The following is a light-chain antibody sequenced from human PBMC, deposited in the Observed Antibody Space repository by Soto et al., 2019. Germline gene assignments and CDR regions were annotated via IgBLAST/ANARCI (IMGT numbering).Light chain of an antibody. V-gene: IGKV3-20*01. J-gene: IGKJ5*01. CDR3: QQYDRAPPIT. Sequence: EIVLTQSPGTLSLSPGERATLSCRASQSVSRGYLAWYQQKPGQAPRLLIYGTSCRATGIPDRFSASGSGTDFTLTISRLEPEDFALYYCQQYDRAPPITFGQGTRLEGK. CDR2: GTS. CDR1: QSVSRGY.